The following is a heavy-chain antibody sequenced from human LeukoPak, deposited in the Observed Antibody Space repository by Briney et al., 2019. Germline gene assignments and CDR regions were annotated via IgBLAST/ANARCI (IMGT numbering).Heavy chain of an antibody. CDR1: GYTLTELS. CDR2: FDPEDGET. Sequence: GASVKVSCKVSGYTLTELSMHWVRQAPGKGLEWMGGFDPEDGETIYAQKFQGRVTMTEDTSTDTAYMELSSLRSEDTAVYYSATANMVRGPHLYYFDYWGQGTLVTVSS. D-gene: IGHD3-10*01. V-gene: IGHV1-24*01. J-gene: IGHJ4*02. CDR3: ATANMVRGPHLYYFDY.